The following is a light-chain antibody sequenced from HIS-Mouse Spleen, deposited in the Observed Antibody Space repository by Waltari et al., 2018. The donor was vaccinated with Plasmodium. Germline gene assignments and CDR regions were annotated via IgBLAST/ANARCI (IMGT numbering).Light chain of an antibody. V-gene: IGKV1-6*01. J-gene: IGKJ2*01. CDR3: LQDYNYPYT. Sequence: AIQMTQSPSSLSASVGDRVTITCRARQGIRNDLVWYQQKPGKAPKLLISAASSLQSGVPSRFSGSGSGTDFTLTISSLQPEDFATYYCLQDYNYPYTFGQGTKLEIK. CDR1: QGIRND. CDR2: AAS.